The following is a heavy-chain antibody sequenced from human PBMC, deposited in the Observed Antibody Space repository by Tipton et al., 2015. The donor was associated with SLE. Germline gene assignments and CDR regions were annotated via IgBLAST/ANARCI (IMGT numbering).Heavy chain of an antibody. CDR2: VYPTNGDT. CDR3: VRENNFYDF. Sequence: VQLVQSGAEVKKPGASVKVSCGTSGYTFSVYFIHWVRQAPGQGLEWMGWVYPTNGDTRYAEKFQGRVTMTRDTSVNTVYLELNRLRSDDTATYFCVRENNFYDFWGQGTLVTVSS. J-gene: IGHJ4*02. V-gene: IGHV1-2*02. CDR1: GYTFSVYF.